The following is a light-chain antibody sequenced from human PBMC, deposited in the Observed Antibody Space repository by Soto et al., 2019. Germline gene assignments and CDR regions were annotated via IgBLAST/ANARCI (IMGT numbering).Light chain of an antibody. CDR1: QSVSSSY. CDR3: HQYGSSPYT. CDR2: GAS. Sequence: EIVLTQSPGTLSLSPGERATLSCRASQSVSSSYLAWYQQKPGQAPRLLIYGASSRATGIPDRFSGGGSGTDFTLTISRLEPEDFAVYYCHQYGSSPYTFGQGTKVDIK. J-gene: IGKJ2*01. V-gene: IGKV3-20*01.